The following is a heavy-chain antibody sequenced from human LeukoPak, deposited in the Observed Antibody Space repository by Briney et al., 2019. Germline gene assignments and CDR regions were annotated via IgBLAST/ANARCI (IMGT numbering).Heavy chain of an antibody. CDR3: AKLGYSGYDLLDYMDV. V-gene: IGHV3-23*01. D-gene: IGHD5-12*01. CDR1: GFTFSSYA. J-gene: IGHJ6*03. CDR2: ISGSGGST. Sequence: GGSLRLSCAASGFTFSSYAMSWVRQAPGKGLEWVSAISGSGGSTYYADSVKGRFTISRDNSKNTLYLQMNSLRAEDTAVYYCAKLGYSGYDLLDYMDVWGKGTTVTVSS.